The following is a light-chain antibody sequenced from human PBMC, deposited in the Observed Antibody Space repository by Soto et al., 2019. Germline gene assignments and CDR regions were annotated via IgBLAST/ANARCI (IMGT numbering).Light chain of an antibody. Sequence: QSVLTQPPSVSAAPRQKVTISCSGSTSNIGNNFVSWYQQLPGTAPKLLIYDNNKRPSGIPDRFSGSKSGTSASLAITGLQSEDEAAYYCQSYDSDLSAWVFGGGTKVTVL. V-gene: IGLV1-51*01. J-gene: IGLJ3*02. CDR3: QSYDSDLSAWV. CDR2: DNN. CDR1: TSNIGNNF.